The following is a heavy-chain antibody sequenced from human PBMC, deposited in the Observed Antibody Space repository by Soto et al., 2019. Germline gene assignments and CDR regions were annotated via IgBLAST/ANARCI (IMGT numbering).Heavy chain of an antibody. CDR2: IDPYDTGI. D-gene: IGHD1-1*01. Sequence: EVQLVESGGGLVQPGGSRRLSVPPLGSTSTNYGCNWVRQVPGKGLVWVSRIDPYDTGITYADSVKGRFAISRDNARSTLYLQLNSLRAEDTAVYYCTRGGLEPFDYWGQGTLVAVSS. CDR1: GSTSTNYG. J-gene: IGHJ4*02. V-gene: IGHV3-74*01. CDR3: TRGGLEPFDY.